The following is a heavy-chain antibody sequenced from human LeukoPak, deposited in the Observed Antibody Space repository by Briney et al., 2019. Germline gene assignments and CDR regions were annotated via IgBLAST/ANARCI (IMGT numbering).Heavy chain of an antibody. V-gene: IGHV4-39*07. J-gene: IGHJ2*01. D-gene: IGHD4-23*01. CDR2: FHSSGTT. CDR1: GDSISNTLYY. CDR3: ARDLPVTTVVIPTPWYFDL. Sequence: PSETLSLTCTVSGDSISNTLYYWGGFARPPGKGRGGMGGFHSSGTTYHHPSLKSPVTVSLDTSRNQFSLKLTSVTAADTAVYFCARDLPVTTVVIPTPWYFDLWGRGTLVTVSS.